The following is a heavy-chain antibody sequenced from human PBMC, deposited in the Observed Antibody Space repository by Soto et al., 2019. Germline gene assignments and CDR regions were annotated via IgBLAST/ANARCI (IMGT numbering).Heavy chain of an antibody. Sequence: GGSLRLSCAASGFTFSSYAMSWVRQAPGKGLECVSGISWNSGSIGYADSVRGRFTISRDNAKNSLYLQMNSLRAEDTALYYCAKDQDFWSGSFDYWGQGTLVTVSS. D-gene: IGHD3-3*01. V-gene: IGHV3-9*01. J-gene: IGHJ4*02. CDR1: GFTFSSYA. CDR3: AKDQDFWSGSFDY. CDR2: ISWNSGSI.